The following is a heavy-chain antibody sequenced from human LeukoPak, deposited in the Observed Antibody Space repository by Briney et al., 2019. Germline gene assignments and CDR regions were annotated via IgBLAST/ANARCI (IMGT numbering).Heavy chain of an antibody. V-gene: IGHV3-7*04. CDR2: IKQDGSEK. D-gene: IGHD1-26*01. J-gene: IGHJ4*02. CDR1: GFTFSSYW. Sequence: GGSLRLSCAASGFTFSSYWMSWVRQAPGKGLEWVANIKQDGSEKYYVDSVKGRFTISRDNAKNSLYLQMNSLRAEDTAVYYCARVVRNSGSYYYDYWGQGTLVTVSS. CDR3: ARVVRNSGSYYYDY.